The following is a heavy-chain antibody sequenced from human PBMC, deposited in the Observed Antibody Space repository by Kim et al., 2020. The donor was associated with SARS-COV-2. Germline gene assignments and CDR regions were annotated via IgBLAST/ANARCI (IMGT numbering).Heavy chain of an antibody. J-gene: IGHJ4*02. D-gene: IGHD2-21*01. CDR3: ARGGYSNFDF. V-gene: IGHV3-7*01. Sequence: KTYVEYMKVRFTISRDNAKNALYLQMNSLRVEDTAVYYCARGGYSNFDFWGQGTLVTVSS. CDR2: K.